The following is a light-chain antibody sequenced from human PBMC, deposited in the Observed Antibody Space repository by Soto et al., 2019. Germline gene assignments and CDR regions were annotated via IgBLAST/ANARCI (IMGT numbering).Light chain of an antibody. J-gene: IGKJ1*01. V-gene: IGKV3-20*01. Sequence: EIVLTQSPGTLSLSPGERATLSCSASQSVSSSYLAWYRQKPGQAPRLLIYGASSRASGIPDRFSGSGSGTDFTLSISRLEPEDFAVYYCEQYGSTPRTFGQGTKV. CDR3: EQYGSTPRT. CDR1: QSVSSSY. CDR2: GAS.